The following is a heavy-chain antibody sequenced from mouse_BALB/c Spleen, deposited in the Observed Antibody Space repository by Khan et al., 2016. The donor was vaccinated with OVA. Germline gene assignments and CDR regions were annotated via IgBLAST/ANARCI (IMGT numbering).Heavy chain of an antibody. Sequence: EVQLVESGGGLVQPKGSLKLSCAASGFTFNTYAMNWVRQAPGKGLEWVARIRSKTNNYATYYADSVKDRFTISRDDSQSMLYLQMNNLKTEDTAMYYCVRHKNYYGEDAMDYWGQGTSVTGSA. CDR2: IRSKTNNYAT. CDR1: GFTFNTYA. D-gene: IGHD1-1*01. V-gene: IGHV10-1*02. J-gene: IGHJ4*01. CDR3: VRHKNYYGEDAMDY.